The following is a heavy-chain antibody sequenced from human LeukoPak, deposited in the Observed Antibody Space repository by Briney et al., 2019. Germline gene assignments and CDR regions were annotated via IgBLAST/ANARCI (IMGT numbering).Heavy chain of an antibody. Sequence: SVKVSCKASGGSISGYGISWVRQAHGPGNEWMGRIISVFGTANYAQKFQDRVTITADIASNTAYMELTSLTSEDTAVYFCAKQGEIRQDYYMDVWGNGTTVTVSS. D-gene: IGHD1/OR15-1a*01. CDR1: GGSISGYG. CDR2: IISVFGTA. CDR3: AKQGEIRQDYYMDV. V-gene: IGHV1-69*06. J-gene: IGHJ6*03.